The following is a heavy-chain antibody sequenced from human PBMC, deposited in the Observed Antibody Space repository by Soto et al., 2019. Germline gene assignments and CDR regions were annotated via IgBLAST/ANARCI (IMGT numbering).Heavy chain of an antibody. J-gene: IGHJ4*02. CDR3: AREGLRCSGGSCYSGSRGYYFDY. V-gene: IGHV4-30-4*01. CDR2: IYYSGST. D-gene: IGHD2-15*01. Sequence: SETLSLTCTVSGGSISSGDYYWSWIRQPPGKGLEWIGYIYYSGSTYYNPSLKSRVTISVDTSKNQFSLKLSSVTAADTAVYYCAREGLRCSGGSCYSGSRGYYFDYWGQGTLVTVSS. CDR1: GGSISSGDYY.